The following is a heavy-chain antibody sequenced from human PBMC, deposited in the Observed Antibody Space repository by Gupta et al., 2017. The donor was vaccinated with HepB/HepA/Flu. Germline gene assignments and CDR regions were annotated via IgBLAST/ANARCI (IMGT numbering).Heavy chain of an antibody. D-gene: IGHD4-17*01. V-gene: IGHV4-39*01. CDR1: GGSISSNSHY. J-gene: IGHJ2*01. CDR3: ARRPLRTVDWYFEL. Sequence: QLQLQESGPGLVKPSETLSLTCSVLGGSISSNSHYWGWIRQPPGKGLEWIASIFYRGSTYRNPSLKSRVTISVDTSKNQFSLKLSSVTAADTAVYYCARRPLRTVDWYFELWGRGTLVTVSS. CDR2: IFYRGST.